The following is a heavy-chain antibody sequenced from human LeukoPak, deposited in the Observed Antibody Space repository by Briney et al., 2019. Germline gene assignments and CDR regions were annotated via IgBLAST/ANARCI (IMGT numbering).Heavy chain of an antibody. V-gene: IGHV1-18*01. D-gene: IGHD3-3*01. Sequence: ASVKVSCKASGYTFTNYGISWVRQAPGQGLEWMGWISADNGDTNYAQKFQGRVTMTTDASTTTAHMELRSLRVDDTAVYYCARTYDFGRGPPGDAFDNWGPGTWVIVSS. CDR3: ARTYDFGRGPPGDAFDN. J-gene: IGHJ3*02. CDR2: ISADNGDT. CDR1: GYTFTNYG.